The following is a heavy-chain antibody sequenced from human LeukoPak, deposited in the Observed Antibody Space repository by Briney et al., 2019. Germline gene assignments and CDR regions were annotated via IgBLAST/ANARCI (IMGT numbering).Heavy chain of an antibody. CDR1: GYTFTSYG. D-gene: IGHD2-2*01. Sequence: ASVKVSCKASGYTFTSYGISWVRQAPGQGLEWMGWISAYNGNTNYAQKLQGRVTMTTDTSTSTAYMELRSLRSDDTVVYYCARDKSSSTSCCYDYWGQGTLVTVSS. V-gene: IGHV1-18*01. J-gene: IGHJ4*02. CDR3: ARDKSSSTSCCYDY. CDR2: ISAYNGNT.